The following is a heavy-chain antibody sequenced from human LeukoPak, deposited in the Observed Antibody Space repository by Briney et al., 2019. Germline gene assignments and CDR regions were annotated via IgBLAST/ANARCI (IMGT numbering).Heavy chain of an antibody. CDR2: IYGGGTT. J-gene: IGHJ4*02. D-gene: IGHD6-19*01. V-gene: IGHV3-53*01. CDR3: IVFAVTGTLGFDY. Sequence: GGSLRLSCAASGFTVSSNYMSWVRQAPGKGLEWVSVIYGGGTTYYADSVKGRFTISRDNAKNSLSLQMNSLRAEDTAVYYCIVFAVTGTLGFDYWGQGTLVTVSS. CDR1: GFTVSSNY.